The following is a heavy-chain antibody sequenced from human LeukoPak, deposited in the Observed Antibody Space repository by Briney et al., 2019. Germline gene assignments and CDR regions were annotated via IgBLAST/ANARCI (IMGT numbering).Heavy chain of an antibody. V-gene: IGHV3-66*02. CDR1: GFTVSSNY. CDR2: IYSGGST. J-gene: IGHJ5*02. D-gene: IGHD2-15*01. CDR3: ARDSCPHCRGPAVLP. Sequence: PGGSLRLSCAASGFTVSSNYMSWVRQAPGKGLEWVSVIYSGGSTYYADSVKGRFTISRDNSKNTLYLQMNSLSAEDTAVYYCARDSCPHCRGPAVLPWGQGTLVTVSS.